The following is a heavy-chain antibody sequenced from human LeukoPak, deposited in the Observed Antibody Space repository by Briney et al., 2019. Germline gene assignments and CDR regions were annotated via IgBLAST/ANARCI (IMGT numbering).Heavy chain of an antibody. CDR1: GGSISSGTYY. J-gene: IGHJ5*02. V-gene: IGHV4-39*01. CDR3: ARHPSALNGFDP. Sequence: SETLSLTCTVSGGSISSGTYYWDWIRQAPGKGLEWIGNIYHSGITYYNPSLKSRVTMSVDTSKNQFSLKLNSLTAADTAVYYCARHPSALNGFDPWGQGTLVTVSS. CDR2: IYHSGIT.